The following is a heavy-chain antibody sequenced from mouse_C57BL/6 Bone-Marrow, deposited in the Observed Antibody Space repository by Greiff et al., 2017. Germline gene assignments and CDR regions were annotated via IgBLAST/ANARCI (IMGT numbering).Heavy chain of an antibody. J-gene: IGHJ1*03. D-gene: IGHD1-1*01. Sequence: DVMLVESGGGLVQPGGSLKLSCAASGFTFSDYYMYWVRQTPEKRLEWVAYISNGGGSTYYPDTVKGRFTISRDNAKNTLYLQMSRLKSEDTAMYYCARHYYGSSPTPYFDVWGTGTTVTVAS. CDR1: GFTFSDYY. CDR3: ARHYYGSSPTPYFDV. CDR2: ISNGGGST. V-gene: IGHV5-12*01.